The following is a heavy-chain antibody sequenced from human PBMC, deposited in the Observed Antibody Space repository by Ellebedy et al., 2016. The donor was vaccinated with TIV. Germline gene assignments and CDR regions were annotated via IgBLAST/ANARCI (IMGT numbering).Heavy chain of an antibody. V-gene: IGHV3-7*01. CDR2: IKQDVSEK. D-gene: IGHD5-18*01. CDR1: GLTFSSYW. J-gene: IGHJ4*02. CDR3: ACGYSYGTIFDY. Sequence: PGGSLRLSCAASGLTFSSYWMSWVRQAPGKGLEWVANIKQDVSEKYYVDSVKGRFTISRDNAKNSAFLQMNSLRAEDTAVYYCACGYSYGTIFDYWGQGTLVTVSS.